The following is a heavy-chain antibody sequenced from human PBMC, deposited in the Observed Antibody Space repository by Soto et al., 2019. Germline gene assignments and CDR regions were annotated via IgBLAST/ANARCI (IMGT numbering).Heavy chain of an antibody. D-gene: IGHD3-10*01. Sequence: QITLKESGPTLVKPAQTLALTCTFSGFSLTTDGESVGWVRQPPGEALEWLALIYWDDDERYSPSLKTRLTITQDPSKNQVVLIMTNVDPVDTATYYCAHSRNLITEDAQVGDFDYWGQGTLVTVSS. CDR1: GFSLTTDGES. CDR3: AHSRNLITEDAQVGDFDY. J-gene: IGHJ4*02. CDR2: IYWDDDE. V-gene: IGHV2-5*02.